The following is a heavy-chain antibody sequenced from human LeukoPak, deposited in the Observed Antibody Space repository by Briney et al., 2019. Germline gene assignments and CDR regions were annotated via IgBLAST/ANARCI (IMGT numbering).Heavy chain of an antibody. CDR3: VRDKDDRYSYAYFDG. D-gene: IGHD3-16*01. CDR2: ISAGGDFV. Sequence: GGSLRLSCAASGFPFSTHSLHWVRQAPGKGLEWVSSISAGGDFVYYGDSVKGRFTMSRDHAKNSLHLQMDSLRAEDTAVYYCVRDKDDRYSYAYFDGWGRGTLVTVSS. CDR1: GFPFSTHS. J-gene: IGHJ4*01. V-gene: IGHV3-21*01.